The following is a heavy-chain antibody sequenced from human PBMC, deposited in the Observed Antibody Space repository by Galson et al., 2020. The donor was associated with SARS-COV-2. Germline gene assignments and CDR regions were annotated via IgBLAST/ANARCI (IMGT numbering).Heavy chain of an antibody. CDR3: ARASGGNYYYGMDV. Sequence: PGGSLRLSCAASGFTFSSYAMHWARQAPGKGLEWVAVISYDGSNKYYADSVKGRFTISRDNSKNTLYLQMNSLRAEDTAVYYCARASGGNYYYGMDVWGQGTTVTVSS. V-gene: IGHV3-30-3*01. J-gene: IGHJ6*02. D-gene: IGHD1-26*01. CDR2: ISYDGSNK. CDR1: GFTFSSYA.